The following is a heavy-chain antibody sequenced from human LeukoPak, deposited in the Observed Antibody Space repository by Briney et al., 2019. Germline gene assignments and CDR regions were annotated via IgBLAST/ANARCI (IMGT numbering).Heavy chain of an antibody. D-gene: IGHD3-10*01. CDR1: GGSFSGYY. Sequence: SETLSLTCAVYGGSFSGYYWSWIRQPPGKGLEWIGEINHSGRTNYNPSLKSRVTISVDTSKKQFSLKLSSVTAADTAVYYCARGVDYYGVWGQGTLVTVSS. J-gene: IGHJ4*02. V-gene: IGHV4-34*01. CDR3: ARGVDYYGV. CDR2: INHSGRT.